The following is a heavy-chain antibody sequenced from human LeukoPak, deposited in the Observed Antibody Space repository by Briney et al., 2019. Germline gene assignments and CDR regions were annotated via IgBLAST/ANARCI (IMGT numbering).Heavy chain of an antibody. J-gene: IGHJ4*02. V-gene: IGHV3-21*06. CDR1: GFTFSSYS. CDR2: ISSSSIYI. Sequence: GSLRLSCAVSGFTFSSYSMNWVRQAPGKGLEWVSSISSSSIYIYYADSVKGRFTISRDNAKNSLYLQTNSLRAEDTAVYYCARGSLYYYDSSGYYYGDYWGQGTLVTVSS. D-gene: IGHD3-22*01. CDR3: ARGSLYYYDSSGYYYGDY.